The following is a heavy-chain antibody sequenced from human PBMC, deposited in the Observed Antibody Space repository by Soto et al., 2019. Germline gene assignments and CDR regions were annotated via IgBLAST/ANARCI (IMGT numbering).Heavy chain of an antibody. D-gene: IGHD4-17*01. CDR3: ARHDYGGFGL. V-gene: IGHV4-39*01. Sequence: QLQLQESGPGLVKPSETLSLTCTVSGGSISRSSYYWGWIRQPPGKGLEWIGSIYYSGSTYYNPSLKSRVTISVDTSKNQFSLKLSSVTAADTSVYYCARHDYGGFGLWGQGTLVTVSS. CDR2: IYYSGST. J-gene: IGHJ4*02. CDR1: GGSISRSSYY.